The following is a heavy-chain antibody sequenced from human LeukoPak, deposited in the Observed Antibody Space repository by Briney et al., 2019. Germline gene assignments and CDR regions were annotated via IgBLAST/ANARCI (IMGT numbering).Heavy chain of an antibody. V-gene: IGHV1-24*01. CDR1: GYTLTELS. Sequence: ASVKVSCKVSGYTLTELSMHWVRQAPGKGLEWMGGFDPEDGETIYAQKFQGRVTMTEDTSTDTAYMELSSLRSEDTAVYYCARDRAFVGYCSSTSCSRDWFDPWGQGTLVTVSS. CDR2: FDPEDGET. D-gene: IGHD2-2*01. CDR3: ARDRAFVGYCSSTSCSRDWFDP. J-gene: IGHJ5*02.